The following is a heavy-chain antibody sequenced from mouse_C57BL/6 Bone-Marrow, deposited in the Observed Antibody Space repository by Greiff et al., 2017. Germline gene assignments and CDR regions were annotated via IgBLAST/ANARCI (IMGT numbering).Heavy chain of an antibody. V-gene: IGHV14-1*01. CDR3: TTSAYYDYDAVAY. CDR2: IDPEDGDT. CDR1: GFNINDYY. D-gene: IGHD2-4*01. J-gene: IGHJ3*01. Sequence: EVKLMESGAELVRPGASVKLSCTASGFNINDYYMHWVKQRPEQGLEWIGRIDPEDGDTEYAPKFQGKATMTADTSSNTAYLQLSSLTSEDTAVYYCTTSAYYDYDAVAYWGQGTLVTVSA.